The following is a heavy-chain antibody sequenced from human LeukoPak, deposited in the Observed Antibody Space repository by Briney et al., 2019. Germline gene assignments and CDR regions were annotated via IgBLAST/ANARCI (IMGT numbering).Heavy chain of an antibody. Sequence: GGSLRLSCAASGFTFSSYWMSWVRQAPGKGLEWVANIKQDGSEKYYVDSVKGRFTISGDNAKNSLYLQMNSLRAEDTAVYYCARDFDWQVTGALGYWGQGTLVTVSS. CDR2: IKQDGSEK. CDR3: ARDFDWQVTGALGY. V-gene: IGHV3-7*01. J-gene: IGHJ4*02. CDR1: GFTFSSYW. D-gene: IGHD3-9*01.